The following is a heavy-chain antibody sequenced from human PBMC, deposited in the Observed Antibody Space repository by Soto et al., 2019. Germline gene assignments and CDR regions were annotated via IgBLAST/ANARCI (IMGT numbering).Heavy chain of an antibody. J-gene: IGHJ4*02. D-gene: IGHD2-15*01. Sequence: SETLSLTCTVSGGSISSSSYYWGWIRQPPGKGLEWIGSIYYSGSTYYNPSLKSRVTISVDTSKNQFSLKLSSVTAADTAVYYCARQEGYCSGGSCYAFDYWGQGTLVTVS. CDR1: GGSISSSSYY. V-gene: IGHV4-39*01. CDR2: IYYSGST. CDR3: ARQEGYCSGGSCYAFDY.